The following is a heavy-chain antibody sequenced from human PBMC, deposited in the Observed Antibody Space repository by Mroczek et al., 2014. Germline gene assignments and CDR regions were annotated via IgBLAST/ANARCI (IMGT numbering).Heavy chain of an antibody. CDR2: INHSGST. Sequence: QVQLQQWGAGLLKPSETLSLTCAVYGGSFSGYYWSWIRQPPGKGLEWIGEINHSGSTNYNPSLKSRVTISVDTSKNQFSLKLSSVTAADTAVYYCARLTGAPKDDYGDYFDYWGQGTLVTVSS. D-gene: IGHD4-17*01. CDR1: GGSFSGYY. CDR3: ARLTGAPKDDYGDYFDY. V-gene: IGHV4-34*01. J-gene: IGHJ4*02.